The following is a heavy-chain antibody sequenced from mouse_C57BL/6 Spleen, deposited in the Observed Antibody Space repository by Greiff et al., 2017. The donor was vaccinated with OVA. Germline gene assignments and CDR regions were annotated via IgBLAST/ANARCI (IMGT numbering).Heavy chain of an antibody. J-gene: IGHJ2*01. V-gene: IGHV1-82*01. Sequence: VQLQESGPELVKPGASVKISCKASGYAFSSSWMNWVKQRPGKGLEWIGRIYPGDGDTNYNGKFKGKATLTADKSSSTAYMQLSSLTSEDSAVYFCAREGLPETYYFDYWGQGTTLTVSS. CDR3: AREGLPETYYFDY. CDR1: GYAFSSSW. CDR2: IYPGDGDT. D-gene: IGHD2-2*01.